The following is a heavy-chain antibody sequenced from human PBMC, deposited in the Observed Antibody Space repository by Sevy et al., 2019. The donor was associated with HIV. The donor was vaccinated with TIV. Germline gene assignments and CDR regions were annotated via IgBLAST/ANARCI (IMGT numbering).Heavy chain of an antibody. Sequence: ASVKVSCKASGYTFTDFYIHWVRQAPGQGLEWMGWINPKTGGTNNEQKFQDRVTMSRDTSISTHFIEMTRLRSDDTAVYYCARGIAAGGTDWYFDPWGRGTLVTVSS. CDR2: INPKTGGT. CDR1: GYTFTDFY. D-gene: IGHD6-13*01. CDR3: ARGIAAGGTDWYFDP. V-gene: IGHV1-2*02. J-gene: IGHJ2*01.